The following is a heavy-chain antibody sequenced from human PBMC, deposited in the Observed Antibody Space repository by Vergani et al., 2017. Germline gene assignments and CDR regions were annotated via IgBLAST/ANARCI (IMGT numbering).Heavy chain of an antibody. D-gene: IGHD2-15*01. CDR2: ISSSSSYI. J-gene: IGHJ4*02. CDR1: GFTFSSYS. Sequence: EVQLVESGGGLVKPGGSLRLSCAASGFTFSSYSMNWVRQAPGKGLEWVSSISSSSSYIYYADSVKGRFTISRDNAKNSLYLQMNSLRAEDTAVYYCASTTRICSGGSCYLRWGQGTLVTVSS. CDR3: ASTTRICSGGSCYLR. V-gene: IGHV3-21*01.